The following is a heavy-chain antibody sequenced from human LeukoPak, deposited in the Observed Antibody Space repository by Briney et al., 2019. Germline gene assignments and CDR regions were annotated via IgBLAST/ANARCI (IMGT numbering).Heavy chain of an antibody. V-gene: IGHV4-59*01. J-gene: IGHJ6*02. CDR1: GGSISSYY. CDR2: IYYSGST. CDR3: AREAPRRGMDV. Sequence: PSETLSLTCTVSGGSISSYYWSWIRQPPGKGLEWSGYIYYSGSTNYNPSLKSRVTISVDTSKNQFSLKLSSVTAADTAVYYCAREAPRRGMDVWGQGTTVTVSS.